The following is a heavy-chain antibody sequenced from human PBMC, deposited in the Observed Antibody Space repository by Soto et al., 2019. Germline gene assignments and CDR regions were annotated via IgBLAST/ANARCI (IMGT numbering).Heavy chain of an antibody. CDR1: EYSFRIYW. Sequence: GESLKISCQAFEYSFRIYWISWVRQKPGGGLEWMGRVDPNDSFATYSPSFEGHVSISVDKSTNIVYLQWRSLRASETATYYCARHQSGSGTSNFDFWGQGTPVTVSS. CDR3: ARHQSGSGTSNFDF. CDR2: VDPNDSFA. J-gene: IGHJ4*02. V-gene: IGHV5-10-1*01. D-gene: IGHD3-10*01.